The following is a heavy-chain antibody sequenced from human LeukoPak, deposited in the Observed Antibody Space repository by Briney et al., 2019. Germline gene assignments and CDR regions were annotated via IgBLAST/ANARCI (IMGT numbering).Heavy chain of an antibody. D-gene: IGHD2-15*01. CDR1: GFTFDDYA. Sequence: GGSLRLSCAASGFTFDDYAMHWVRQAPGKGLEWVSGISWNSGTIDYADSVKGRFTISRDNAKNSLYLQMNSLRAEDTAVYYCARVIVVVVAGVDVWGQGTTVTVSS. J-gene: IGHJ6*02. CDR3: ARVIVVVVAGVDV. V-gene: IGHV3-9*01. CDR2: ISWNSGTI.